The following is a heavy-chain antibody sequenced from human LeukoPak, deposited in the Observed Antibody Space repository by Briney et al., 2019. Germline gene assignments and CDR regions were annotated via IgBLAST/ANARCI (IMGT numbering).Heavy chain of an antibody. CDR2: ISYDGSNK. CDR3: ARRIKQQLDY. Sequence: PGGSLRLSCAAPGFTFSNYAMHWVRQAPGKGLEWVAVISYDGSNKYYADSVKGRFTISRDNSNNTLYLQMNSLRAEDTAVYYCARRIKQQLDYWGQGTLVTVSS. CDR1: GFTFSNYA. D-gene: IGHD6-13*01. J-gene: IGHJ4*02. V-gene: IGHV3-30-3*01.